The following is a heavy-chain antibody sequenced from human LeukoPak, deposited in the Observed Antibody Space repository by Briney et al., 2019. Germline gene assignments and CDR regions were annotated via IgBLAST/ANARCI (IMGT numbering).Heavy chain of an antibody. J-gene: IGHJ4*02. CDR1: GYTLTELS. Sequence: GASVKVSCKVSGYTLTELSMHWVRQAPGKGLEWMGGFDPEDGETIYAQKFQGRVTMTEDTSTDTAYMELSNLRSEDTAVYYCATEVNGYSYGPKFDYWGQGTLVTVSS. D-gene: IGHD5-18*01. CDR3: ATEVNGYSYGPKFDY. V-gene: IGHV1-24*01. CDR2: FDPEDGET.